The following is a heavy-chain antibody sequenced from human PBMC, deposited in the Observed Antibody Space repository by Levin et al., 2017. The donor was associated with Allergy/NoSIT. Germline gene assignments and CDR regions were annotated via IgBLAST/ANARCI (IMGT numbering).Heavy chain of an antibody. Sequence: GESLKISCKASGYTFTSYAMNWVRQAPGQGLEWMGWINTNTGNPTYAQGFTGRFVFSLDTSVSTAYLQISSLKAEDTAVYYCARDQGHYGDYVLFDYWGQGTLVTVSS. J-gene: IGHJ4*02. CDR2: INTNTGNP. V-gene: IGHV7-4-1*02. CDR1: GYTFTSYA. D-gene: IGHD4-17*01. CDR3: ARDQGHYGDYVLFDY.